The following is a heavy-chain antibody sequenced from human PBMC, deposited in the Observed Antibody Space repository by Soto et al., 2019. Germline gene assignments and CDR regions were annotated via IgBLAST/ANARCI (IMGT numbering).Heavy chain of an antibody. CDR1: GGSISSYY. CDR2: VYYSGSI. J-gene: IGHJ4*02. CDR3: ARRRNDYFDY. Sequence: SETLSLTCTVAGGSISSYYWSWIRQPPGKGLEWIGYVYYSGSINYNPSLKSRVTISVDTSKNQFSLKLISVTAADTAVYYCARRRNDYFDYWGQGTLVTVS. V-gene: IGHV4-59*01.